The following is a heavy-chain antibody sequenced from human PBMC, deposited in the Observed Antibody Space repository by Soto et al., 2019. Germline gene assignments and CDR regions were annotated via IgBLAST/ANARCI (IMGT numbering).Heavy chain of an antibody. V-gene: IGHV4-30-4*01. CDR3: ARYPRECSGGSCYYGMDV. D-gene: IGHD2-15*01. CDR2: IYFSEST. Sequence: PSQMLSVPWSVAGASIRSGDYCCSWIRQPPGKGLEWIGYIYFSESTSYNPSLKSRVTISGDKSKNQFSLRLTSVTAADTAVYYCARYPRECSGGSCYYGMDVWGQGTTLTGSS. J-gene: IGHJ6*02. CDR1: GASIRSGDYC.